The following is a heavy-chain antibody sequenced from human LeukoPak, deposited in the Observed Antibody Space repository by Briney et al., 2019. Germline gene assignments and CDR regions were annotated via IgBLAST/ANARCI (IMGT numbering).Heavy chain of an antibody. CDR2: ISAYNGNT. CDR1: GYTFTSYG. Sequence: EASVKVSCKASGYTFTSYGISWVRQAPGQGLEWMGWISAYNGNTNYAQKLQGRVTMTTDTSTSTAYMELRSLRSDDTAVYYCARGGDYGGPPDAFDIWGQGTMVTVSS. J-gene: IGHJ3*02. CDR3: ARGGDYGGPPDAFDI. V-gene: IGHV1-18*01. D-gene: IGHD4-23*01.